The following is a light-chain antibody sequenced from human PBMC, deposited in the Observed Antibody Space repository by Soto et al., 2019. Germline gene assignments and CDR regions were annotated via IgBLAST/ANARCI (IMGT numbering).Light chain of an antibody. CDR3: QQSYSTPRT. J-gene: IGKJ1*01. CDR2: AAS. V-gene: IGKV1-39*01. CDR1: QTISNY. Sequence: DIQMTQAPSSLSASVGDRVTITCRASQTISNYLNWYQQKPGKAPKVLIYAASSLQSGVPSRFSGSGSGTEFTLTISSLQPEDFANYYCQQSYSTPRTFGQGTKVEMK.